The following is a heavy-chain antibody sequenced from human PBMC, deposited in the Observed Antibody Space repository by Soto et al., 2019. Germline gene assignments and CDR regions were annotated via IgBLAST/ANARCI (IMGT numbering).Heavy chain of an antibody. V-gene: IGHV2-5*01. Sequence: QITLKESGPTLVKPTQTLTLTCTFSGFSLSTSGVGVGWIRQPPGKALEWLALIYWNDDKRYSPSLKSRPTITKDTTKNQVVLTMTNMDPVDTATYYCARINSYDYVWGSYSIWFDPWGQGTLVTVSS. CDR2: IYWNDDK. J-gene: IGHJ5*02. CDR3: ARINSYDYVWGSYSIWFDP. D-gene: IGHD3-16*01. CDR1: GFSLSTSGVG.